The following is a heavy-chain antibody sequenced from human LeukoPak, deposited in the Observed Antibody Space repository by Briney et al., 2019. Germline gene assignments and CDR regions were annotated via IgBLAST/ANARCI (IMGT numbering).Heavy chain of an antibody. D-gene: IGHD6-19*01. Sequence: GASVKVSCKASGYTFTSYGISWVRQAPGQGLEWMGWISAYNGNTNYAQKLQGRVTMTRDTSISTAYMELSRLRSDDTAVYYCARGIGYSSGWYDYYYYYMDVWGKGTTVTVSS. CDR3: ARGIGYSSGWYDYYYYYMDV. CDR2: ISAYNGNT. CDR1: GYTFTSYG. V-gene: IGHV1-18*01. J-gene: IGHJ6*03.